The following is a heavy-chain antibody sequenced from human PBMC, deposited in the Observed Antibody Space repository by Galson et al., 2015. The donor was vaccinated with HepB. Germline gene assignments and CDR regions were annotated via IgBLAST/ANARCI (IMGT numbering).Heavy chain of an antibody. D-gene: IGHD6-19*01. CDR1: GFTFSSYG. CDR2: ISYDGSNK. J-gene: IGHJ4*02. V-gene: IGHV3-30*18. Sequence: SLRLSCAASGFTFSSYGMHWVRQAPGKGLEWVAVISYDGSNKYYADSVKGRFTISRDNSKNTLYLQMNSLRAEDTAVYYCAKDRETSSGYIDYWGQGTLVTASS. CDR3: AKDRETSSGYIDY.